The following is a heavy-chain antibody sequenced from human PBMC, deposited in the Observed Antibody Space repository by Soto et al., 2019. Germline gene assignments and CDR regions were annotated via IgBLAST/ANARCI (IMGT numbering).Heavy chain of an antibody. CDR2: ISGSGGST. CDR1: GFTFSSYA. J-gene: IGHJ4*02. CDR3: AKESQFVRSDYGDYWEGDY. D-gene: IGHD4-17*01. Sequence: PGGSLRLSCAASGFTFSSYAMSWVRQAPGKGLEWVSAISGSGGSTYYADSVKGRFTISRDNSKNTLYLQMNSLRAEDTAVYYCAKESQFVRSDYGDYWEGDYWGQGTLVTVSS. V-gene: IGHV3-23*01.